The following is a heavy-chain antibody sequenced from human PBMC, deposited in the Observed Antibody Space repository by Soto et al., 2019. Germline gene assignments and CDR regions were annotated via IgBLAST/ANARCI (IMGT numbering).Heavy chain of an antibody. CDR1: GYTFTNYY. CDR3: ARSDRGGDGALDV. CDR2: INPSGGGP. V-gene: IGHV1-46*03. D-gene: IGHD3-16*01. J-gene: IGHJ3*01. Sequence: QVQLMQSGAEVKQPGASVKVSCKASGYTFTNYYMHWVRQVPGQGLEWMGIINPSGGGPAHAQNFRGRLTTTSDTSTTTIYMELNSLRSEDTAVYFGARSDRGGDGALDVWGQGTMVTVSS.